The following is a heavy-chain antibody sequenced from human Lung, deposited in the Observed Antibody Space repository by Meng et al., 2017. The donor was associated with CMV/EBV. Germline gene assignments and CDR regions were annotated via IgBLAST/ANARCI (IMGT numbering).Heavy chain of an antibody. Sequence: GPGWGRLRGTLSLTWAVLGASMGGPNWWSCVRQPPVRGLEWIGEIYHSGSTNYNPSLKGRVSISGDKSKNQFSLKLSSVTAADTAVYYCARADKVRFDYWGQGTLVTVSS. CDR2: IYHSGST. J-gene: IGHJ4*02. CDR1: GASMGGPNW. CDR3: ARADKVRFDY. V-gene: IGHV4-4*03.